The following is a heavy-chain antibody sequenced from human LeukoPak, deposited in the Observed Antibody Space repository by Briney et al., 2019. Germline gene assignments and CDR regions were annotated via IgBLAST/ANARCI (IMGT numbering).Heavy chain of an antibody. V-gene: IGHV3-21*01. CDR1: GFTFSSFA. J-gene: IGHJ6*03. Sequence: GGSLTLSCAASGFTFSSFAVKWVRPAPGKGREWVSSISSSSSYIYYADSVKGRFTISRDNAKNSLYPQMNSLRAEDTAVYYCARAATMIIYMDVWGKGTTVTVSS. D-gene: IGHD3-22*01. CDR2: ISSSSSYI. CDR3: ARAATMIIYMDV.